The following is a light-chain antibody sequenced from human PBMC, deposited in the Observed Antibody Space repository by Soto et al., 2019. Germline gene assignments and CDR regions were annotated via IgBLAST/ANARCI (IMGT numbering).Light chain of an antibody. CDR3: QQYGSSQFT. J-gene: IGKJ3*01. Sequence: EIVLTQSPATLSLSPGGRATLSCRASQSVSLSLAWYQQKPGQAPRLLIYDASKRASGIPARFSGSGSGTDFTLTISSLEPEDFAVYYCQQYGSSQFTFGPGTKVNVK. V-gene: IGKV3-11*01. CDR2: DAS. CDR1: QSVSLS.